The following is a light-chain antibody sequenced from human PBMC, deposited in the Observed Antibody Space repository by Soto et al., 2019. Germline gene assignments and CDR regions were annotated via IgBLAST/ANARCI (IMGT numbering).Light chain of an antibody. J-gene: IGKJ1*01. V-gene: IGKV3-20*01. CDR2: GAS. Sequence: ENWLTQSTGPLSLSPGEGATLSCRASQSVRSTYLAWYQQKPGQAPRLLIYGASSRATGIPDRFNGSGSGTDFTLTISRLEPEDSAVYYCQQYDTLPRTFGQGTKVDIK. CDR1: QSVRSTY. CDR3: QQYDTLPRT.